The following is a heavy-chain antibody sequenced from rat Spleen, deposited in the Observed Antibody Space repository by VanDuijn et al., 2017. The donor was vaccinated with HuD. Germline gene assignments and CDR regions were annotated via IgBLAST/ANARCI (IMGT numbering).Heavy chain of an antibody. D-gene: IGHD4-3*01. J-gene: IGHJ2*01. CDR1: GFTFSDYN. V-gene: IGHV5S10*01. Sequence: EVQLVESGGGLIQPGRSLKLSCAASGFTFSDYNMAWVRQAPKKGLEWVTTVIYDGSRTYYRDSVKGRFTMSRDNAGSTLYLQMSKLGSEDTAIYYCVREEFGVRDWGQGVMVTVSS. CDR3: VREEFGVRD. CDR2: VIYDGSRT.